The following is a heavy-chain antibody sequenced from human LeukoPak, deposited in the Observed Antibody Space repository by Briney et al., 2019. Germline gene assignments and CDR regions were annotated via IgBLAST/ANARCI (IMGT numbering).Heavy chain of an antibody. J-gene: IGHJ4*02. Sequence: PGGSLRLSCAVSGFTVSSHWMHWVRQAPGKGLEWVANIKQDGSEKYYVDSAKGRFTISRDNAKNSLYPQMNSLRAEDTAVYYCATDLGSSRPNFWGQGILVTVSS. CDR1: GFTVSSHW. CDR2: IKQDGSEK. V-gene: IGHV3-7*01. CDR3: ATDLGSSRPNF. D-gene: IGHD6-13*01.